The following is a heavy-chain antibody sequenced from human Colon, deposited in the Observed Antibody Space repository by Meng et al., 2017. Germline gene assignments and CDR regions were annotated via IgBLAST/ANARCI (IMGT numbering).Heavy chain of an antibody. CDR3: ARDQGKWVGESAPFDY. Sequence: GESLKISCTTSGFTFEDYGMFWVRQAPGKGLEWVSGINWKGDSTGYADSVKGRFTISRDNAKNSLYLQMNNLRVEDTALYYCARDQGKWVGESAPFDYWGQGTPVTVSS. CDR1: GFTFEDYG. D-gene: IGHD3-10*01. V-gene: IGHV3-20*04. CDR2: INWKGDST. J-gene: IGHJ4*02.